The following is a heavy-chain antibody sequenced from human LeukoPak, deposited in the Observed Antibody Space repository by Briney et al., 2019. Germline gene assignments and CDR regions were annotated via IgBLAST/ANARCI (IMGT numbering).Heavy chain of an antibody. Sequence: GGSLRLSCAASGFTFSGSGVSWVRQAPGKGLEWISSSGDSDGSTYYADSLKGRFTISRDNSKNTLYLQMNNLRAEDTAVYYCAKGGCRGTCNPLAYWGQGALVTVS. J-gene: IGHJ4*02. CDR2: SGDSDGST. CDR3: AKGGCRGTCNPLAY. D-gene: IGHD2-15*01. V-gene: IGHV3-23*01. CDR1: GFTFSGSG.